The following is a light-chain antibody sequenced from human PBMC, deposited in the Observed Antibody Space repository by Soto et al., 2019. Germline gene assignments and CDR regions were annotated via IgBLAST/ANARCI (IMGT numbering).Light chain of an antibody. Sequence: EVVLTQSPVTLSLSPGERATLSCRASQCVSSPYLAWYQQKPGQPPRLLIYGASSRATDIPDRFIGSGSGTEFTLTIARLAPEDFAMYYCQQYGSSPFTFGPGTKVDI. CDR1: QCVSSPY. J-gene: IGKJ3*01. CDR3: QQYGSSPFT. CDR2: GAS. V-gene: IGKV3-20*01.